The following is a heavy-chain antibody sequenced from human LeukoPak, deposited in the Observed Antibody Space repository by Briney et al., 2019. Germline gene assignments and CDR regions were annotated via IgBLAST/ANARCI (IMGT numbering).Heavy chain of an antibody. D-gene: IGHD3-10*01. CDR1: GFTFSSYD. CDR3: ARGAITMVRGVIGSNWFDP. CDR2: IGIAGDT. Sequence: GGSLRLSCAASGFTFSSYDMHWVRQATGKGLEWVSAIGIAGDTYYPGSVKGRFTISRENAKNSLYLQMNSLRAGDTAVYYCARGAITMVRGVIGSNWFDPWGQGALVTVSS. V-gene: IGHV3-13*01. J-gene: IGHJ5*02.